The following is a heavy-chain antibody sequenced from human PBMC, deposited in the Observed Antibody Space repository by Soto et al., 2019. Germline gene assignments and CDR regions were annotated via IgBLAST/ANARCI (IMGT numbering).Heavy chain of an antibody. CDR2: ISDSGGST. V-gene: IGHV3-23*01. J-gene: IGHJ4*02. CDR1: GATISSDD. Sequence: WGLLRVSCVVAGATISSDDRSWISKATGRGLEWVSGISDSGGSTYYADSVKGRFTISRDNAKNTLYLQMKSLRVEDTALYYCAKDGGWSLAVAGLFDYWGPGTQVTVSS. D-gene: IGHD6-19*01. CDR3: AKDGGWSLAVAGLFDY.